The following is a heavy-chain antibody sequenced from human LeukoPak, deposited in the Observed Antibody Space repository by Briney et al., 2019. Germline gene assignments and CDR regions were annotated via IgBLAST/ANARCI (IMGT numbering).Heavy chain of an antibody. D-gene: IGHD1-26*01. CDR3: ARGGAYSGSYSFFDY. CDR1: GGSISSSNW. CDR2: IYHSGST. V-gene: IGHV4-4*02. J-gene: IGHJ4*02. Sequence: PSGTLSLTCAVSGGSISSSNWWSWVRQPPGKGLEWIGEIYHSGSTNYNPSLKSRVTISVDKSKNQFSLKLSSVTAADTAVYYCARGGAYSGSYSFFDYWGQGTLVTVSS.